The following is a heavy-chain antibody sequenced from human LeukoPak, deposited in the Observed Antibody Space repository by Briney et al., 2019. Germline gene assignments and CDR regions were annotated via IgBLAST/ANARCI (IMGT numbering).Heavy chain of an antibody. CDR2: INSDGSST. CDR3: ARELRYYDSSGYYYSYYYYGMDV. CDR1: GFTFSTSR. D-gene: IGHD3-22*01. J-gene: IGHJ6*02. Sequence: GGSLRLSCAASGFTFSTSRIHWVRQAPGKGLVWVSRINSDGSSTSYADSVKGRFTISRDNAKNTLYLQMNSLRAEDTAVYYCARELRYYDSSGYYYSYYYYGMDVWGQGTTVTVSS. V-gene: IGHV3-74*01.